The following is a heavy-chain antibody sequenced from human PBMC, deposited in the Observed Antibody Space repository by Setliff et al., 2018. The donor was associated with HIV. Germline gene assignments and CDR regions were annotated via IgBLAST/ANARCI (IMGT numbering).Heavy chain of an antibody. Sequence: SETLSLTCAVYGGSFSDYYWSWIRQPPGKGLEWIGEINHSGSTNYNPSLKRRVTISVDTSKNQYSLNLKSVTAADTAVYYCARVREGFLPYDAFEIWGQGTMVTVSS. J-gene: IGHJ3*02. CDR2: INHSGST. CDR1: GGSFSDYY. D-gene: IGHD3-3*01. V-gene: IGHV4-34*01. CDR3: ARVREGFLPYDAFEI.